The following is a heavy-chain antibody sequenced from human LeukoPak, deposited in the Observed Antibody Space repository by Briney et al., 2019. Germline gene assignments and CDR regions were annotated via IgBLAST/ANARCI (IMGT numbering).Heavy chain of an antibody. CDR2: IFSGGRT. Sequence: PAGSVRLSCAVSGFTVSSSYMSWVRQAPGKGLEWVSVIFSGGRTYYTDSVKGRFTISRDNAKNTLYLQMNSLRAEDTAVYYCARERNLDNYYFDYWGQGTLVTVSS. D-gene: IGHD2-2*03. J-gene: IGHJ4*02. V-gene: IGHV3-53*01. CDR3: ARERNLDNYYFDY. CDR1: GFTVSSSY.